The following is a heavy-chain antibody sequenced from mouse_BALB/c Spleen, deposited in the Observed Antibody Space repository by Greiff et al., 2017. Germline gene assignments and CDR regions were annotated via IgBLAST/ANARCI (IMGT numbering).Heavy chain of an antibody. CDR3: ARGRDDGHWYVDV. Sequence: EVQRVESGGGLVKPGGSLKLSCAASGFTFSSTAMSWVSQTPEKRLEWVASISSGGSTYYPDSVKGRFTISRDNARNIRYLQMSSLRSEDTAMYYCARGRDDGHWYVDVWGAGTTVTVSS. CDR1: GFTFSSTA. D-gene: IGHD2-3*01. J-gene: IGHJ1*01. V-gene: IGHV5-6-5*01. CDR2: ISSGGST.